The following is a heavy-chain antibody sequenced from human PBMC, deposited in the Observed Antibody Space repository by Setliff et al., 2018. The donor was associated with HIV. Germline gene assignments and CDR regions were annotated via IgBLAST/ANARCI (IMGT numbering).Heavy chain of an antibody. Sequence: PSETLSLTCTVSGDYISSDDYYWGWIRQAPGKGLEWMGFIHDNGKAFYDTALKSRLTMYADTSNQFSLKLSSVTAADAAVYYCARSPSYRSSWEYYFDYWGQGILVTVSS. CDR2: IHDNGKA. V-gene: IGHV4-39*01. D-gene: IGHD6-13*01. CDR1: GDYISSDDYY. CDR3: ARSPSYRSSWEYYFDY. J-gene: IGHJ4*02.